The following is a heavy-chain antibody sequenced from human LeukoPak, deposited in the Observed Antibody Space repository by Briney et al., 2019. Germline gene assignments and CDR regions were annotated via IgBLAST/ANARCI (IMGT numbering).Heavy chain of an antibody. CDR3: ARGGTSAWDDRYFDY. CDR1: GYSFTSYH. J-gene: IGHJ4*02. D-gene: IGHD1-1*01. CDR2: IHPGGGGT. V-gene: IGHV1-46*01. Sequence: ASVKVSCKASGYSFTSYHIHWVRQAPGQGLEWLGIIHPGGGGTSYPQKFQGRVTMTTDMSTSTVYMDLSSLRSDDTAVYFCARGGTSAWDDRYFDYWGQGTLVTVSS.